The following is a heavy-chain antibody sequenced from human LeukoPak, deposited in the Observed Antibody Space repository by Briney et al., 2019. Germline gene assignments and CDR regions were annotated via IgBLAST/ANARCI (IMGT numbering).Heavy chain of an antibody. CDR2: ISAYNGNT. D-gene: IGHD2-15*01. CDR3: ARNLGYCSGGSCYSTNKLWLSDFDY. J-gene: IGHJ4*02. CDR1: GYTFTNFG. V-gene: IGHV1-18*01. Sequence: GASVKVSCKASGYTFTNFGISWVRQAPGQGLEWMGWISAYNGNTNYAQKLQGRVTMTTDTSTSTAYMELRSLRSDDTAVYYCARNLGYCSGGSCYSTNKLWLSDFDYWGPGTLVTVSS.